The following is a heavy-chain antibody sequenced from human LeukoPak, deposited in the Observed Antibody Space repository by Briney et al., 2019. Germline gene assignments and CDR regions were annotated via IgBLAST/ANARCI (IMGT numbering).Heavy chain of an antibody. CDR1: GFTFSSYA. Sequence: GGSLRLSCAASGFTFSSYAMSWVRQAPGKGLEWVSAISGSGGSTYYADSVKGRLTISRDNSKNTLYLQMNSLRAEDTAVYYCAKGAYYDYVWGSYRYFYLDYWGQGTLVTVSS. V-gene: IGHV3-23*01. CDR3: AKGAYYDYVWGSYRYFYLDY. J-gene: IGHJ4*02. CDR2: ISGSGGST. D-gene: IGHD3-16*02.